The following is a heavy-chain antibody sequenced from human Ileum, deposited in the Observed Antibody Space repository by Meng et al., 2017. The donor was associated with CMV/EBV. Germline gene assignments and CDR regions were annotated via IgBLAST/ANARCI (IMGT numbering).Heavy chain of an antibody. CDR2: IYPGDSDT. V-gene: IGHV5-51*01. J-gene: IGHJ4*02. CDR1: GSSFTSYW. CDR3: ARQITVVTPYYFDY. Sequence: KGSGSSFTSYWIGWVRQMPGKRLEWMGIIYPGDSDTRYGPSFQGQVTISTDKSISTAYLQWSSLKASDTAMYYCARQITVVTPYYFDYWGQGTLVTVSS. D-gene: IGHD4-23*01.